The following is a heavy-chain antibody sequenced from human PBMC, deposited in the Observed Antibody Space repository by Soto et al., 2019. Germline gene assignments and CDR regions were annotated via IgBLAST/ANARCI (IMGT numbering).Heavy chain of an antibody. Sequence: SVKVSCKASGGTFSSYAISWVRQAPGQGLEWVGGIIPIFGTAKYAQKFQVRVTITADKSTSTAYMELSSLRSEDTAVYYCARAGGGYDSSGYYRFDYWGQGTLVTGS. CDR3: ARAGGGYDSSGYYRFDY. D-gene: IGHD3-22*01. CDR2: IIPIFGTA. V-gene: IGHV1-69*06. CDR1: GGTFSSYA. J-gene: IGHJ4*02.